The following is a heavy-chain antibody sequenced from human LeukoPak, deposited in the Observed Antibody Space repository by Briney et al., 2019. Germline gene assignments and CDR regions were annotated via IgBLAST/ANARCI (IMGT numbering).Heavy chain of an antibody. CDR2: INPSGGST. J-gene: IGHJ6*02. D-gene: IGHD1-1*01. Sequence: ASVKVSCKASGYTFTSYYMHWVRQAPGQGLEWMGIINPSGGSTSYAQKFQGRVTMTRDTSTSTVYMELSSLRSEDTAVYYCARALSTYINYYYSYGMDVWAKGPRSPSP. CDR3: ARALSTYINYYYSYGMDV. CDR1: GYTFTSYY. V-gene: IGHV1-46*01.